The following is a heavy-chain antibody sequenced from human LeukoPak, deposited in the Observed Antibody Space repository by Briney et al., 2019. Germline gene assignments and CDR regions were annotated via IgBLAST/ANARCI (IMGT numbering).Heavy chain of an antibody. J-gene: IGHJ4*02. V-gene: IGHV7-4-1*02. Sequence: GASVKVSCKASGYTITTYAMNWVRQAPGQGLEWMGWINTNTGNPTYAQGSTGRFVFSLDTSVNTAYLQISSLEAEDTAVYYCARRGETGDTSGYYYTLDFDYWGQGTLVTVSS. CDR3: ARRGETGDTSGYYYTLDFDY. CDR2: INTNTGNP. D-gene: IGHD3-22*01. CDR1: GYTITTYA.